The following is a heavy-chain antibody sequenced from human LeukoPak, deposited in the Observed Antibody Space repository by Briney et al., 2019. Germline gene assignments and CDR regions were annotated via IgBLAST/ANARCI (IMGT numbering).Heavy chain of an antibody. CDR2: IYYSGST. Sequence: SETLSLTCTVSGGSIGSYYWSWIRQPPGKGLEWIGSIYYSGSTYYNPSLKSRVTISVDTSKNQFSLKLSSVTAADTAVYYCASTRSGWSHWYFDLWGRGTLVTVSS. J-gene: IGHJ2*01. D-gene: IGHD6-19*01. CDR3: ASTRSGWSHWYFDL. CDR1: GGSIGSYY. V-gene: IGHV4-59*05.